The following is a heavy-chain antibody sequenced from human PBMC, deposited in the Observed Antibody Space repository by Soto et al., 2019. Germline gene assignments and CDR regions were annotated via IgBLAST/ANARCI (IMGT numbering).Heavy chain of an antibody. Sequence: VAGVTFSGCGKRWVIKGPGKGLEWVSTIGTADGTYYAGSVKGRFTISREDAKNSLYLQMNSLRVEDTAGDYCTRGGIAPGYGIDG. D-gene: IGHD6-25*01. CDR3: TRGGIAPGYGIDG. V-gene: IGHV3-13*01. CDR2: IGTADGT. J-gene: IGHJ6*01. CDR1: GVTFSGCG.